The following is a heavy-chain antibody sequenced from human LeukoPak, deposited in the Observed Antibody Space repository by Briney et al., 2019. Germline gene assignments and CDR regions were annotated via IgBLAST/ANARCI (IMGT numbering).Heavy chain of an antibody. D-gene: IGHD6-19*01. Sequence: PGGSLRLSCAASGFTFSSYGMHWVRQAPGKGLEWVAVISYDGSNKYYADSVKGRFTISRDNSKNTLYLQMNSLRAEDTAVYYCAKDRRAVAGISPADYWGQGTLVTVSS. CDR1: GFTFSSYG. CDR3: AKDRRAVAGISPADY. CDR2: ISYDGSNK. V-gene: IGHV3-30*18. J-gene: IGHJ4*02.